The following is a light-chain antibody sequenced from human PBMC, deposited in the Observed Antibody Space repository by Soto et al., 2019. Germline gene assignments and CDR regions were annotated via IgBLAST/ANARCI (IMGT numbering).Light chain of an antibody. J-gene: IGLJ1*01. Sequence: QSALTQPASVSGSPGQSITISCTGTSSDVGGYSYVSWYQQHPGNAPRLMIYEVNNRPSGVPNRFSGSKSGNTASLTISGLQAEDEADYYCSSKTSSRTPFVFGTGTKVTVL. CDR3: SSKTSSRTPFV. CDR1: SSDVGGYSY. V-gene: IGLV2-14*01. CDR2: EVN.